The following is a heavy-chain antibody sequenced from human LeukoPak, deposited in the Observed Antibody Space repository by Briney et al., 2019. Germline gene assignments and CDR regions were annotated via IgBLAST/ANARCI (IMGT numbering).Heavy chain of an antibody. Sequence: GGSLRLSCGTSGFTFSDSWMSWFRQAPGKGLEWVSSISGSGGVTFYADSVKGRFTISRDNSKNTLYLQMNSLRAEDTAVYYCAKDMGQQLVLPDAFDIWGQGTMVTVSS. V-gene: IGHV3-23*01. CDR2: ISGSGGVT. CDR1: GFTFSDSW. CDR3: AKDMGQQLVLPDAFDI. D-gene: IGHD6-6*01. J-gene: IGHJ3*02.